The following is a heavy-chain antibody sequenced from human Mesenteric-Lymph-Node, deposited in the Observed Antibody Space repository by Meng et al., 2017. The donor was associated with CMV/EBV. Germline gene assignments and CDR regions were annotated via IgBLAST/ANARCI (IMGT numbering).Heavy chain of an antibody. CDR3: ARESRTLDV. CDR2: ISSRSSDI. Sequence: GGSLRLSCAASGFTFSSDSMNWVRQAPGKGLEWVSSISSRSSDIYYADSVKGRFTISRDNAKNALYLQMNSLRAEDTAVYYCARESRTLDVWGQGTTVTVSS. CDR1: GFTFSSDS. J-gene: IGHJ6*02. V-gene: IGHV3-21*01.